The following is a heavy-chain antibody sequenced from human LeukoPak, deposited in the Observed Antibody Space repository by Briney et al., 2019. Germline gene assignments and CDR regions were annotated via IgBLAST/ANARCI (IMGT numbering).Heavy chain of an antibody. V-gene: IGHV4-39*02. CDR2: IYYSGIT. D-gene: IGHD5-12*01. Sequence: SETLSLTCTVSGGPISSSSYYWGWIRQSPGKGLEWIGFIYYSGITYYNPSLKSRVTISVDTSKNQFSLQLNSVTAADTAVYYCARDLVATSGNYFDYWGQGTLVTVSS. CDR1: GGPISSSSYY. J-gene: IGHJ4*02. CDR3: ARDLVATSGNYFDY.